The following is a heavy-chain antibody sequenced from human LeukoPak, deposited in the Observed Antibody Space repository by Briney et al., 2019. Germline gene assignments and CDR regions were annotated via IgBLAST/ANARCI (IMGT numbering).Heavy chain of an antibody. Sequence: SETLSLTCAVSGGSISSSNWWRRVRPPPRKGLEWVGENYHSGSTNYNPSLKSRVTISVDKSKNQFSLKLSSVTAADTAVYYCARAAGIRGVHLYYFDYWGQGTLVTVSS. CDR3: ARAAGIRGVHLYYFDY. D-gene: IGHD3-10*01. CDR2: NYHSGST. V-gene: IGHV4-4*02. CDR1: GGSISSSNW. J-gene: IGHJ4*02.